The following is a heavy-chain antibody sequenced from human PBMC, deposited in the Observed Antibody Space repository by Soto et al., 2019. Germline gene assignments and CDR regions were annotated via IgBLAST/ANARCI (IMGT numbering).Heavy chain of an antibody. J-gene: IGHJ4*02. Sequence: QVQLQESGPGLVKPSETLSLTCAVFGDSMDNNRWWSWVRQSPGKGLEWIGEVTRSGSTNYNPSLKSRVSILINTTNKPLCLHFSAVTAPDTAVYDCERREVARIYGEVDFFDYWGLETLVTVSS. D-gene: IGHD4-17*01. CDR2: VTRSGST. V-gene: IGHV4-4*02. CDR1: GDSMDNNRW. CDR3: ERREVARIYGEVDFFDY.